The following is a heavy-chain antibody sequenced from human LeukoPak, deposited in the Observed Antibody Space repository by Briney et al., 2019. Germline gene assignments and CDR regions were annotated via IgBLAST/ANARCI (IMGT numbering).Heavy chain of an antibody. J-gene: IGHJ3*02. CDR1: GGSISSYY. CDR2: IYYSGST. D-gene: IGHD1-7*01. CDR3: ARVLGTTNSPYDAFDI. Sequence: SETLSLTCTVSGGSISSYYWSWIRQPPGKGLEWIGYIYYSGSTNYNPSLKSRVTISVDTSKNQFSLKLSSVTAADTAVYYCARVLGTTNSPYDAFDIWGQRTMVTASS. V-gene: IGHV4-59*01.